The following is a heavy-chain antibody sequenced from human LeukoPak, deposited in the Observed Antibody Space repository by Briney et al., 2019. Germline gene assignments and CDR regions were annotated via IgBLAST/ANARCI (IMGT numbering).Heavy chain of an antibody. CDR2: IYYRGST. V-gene: IGHV4-39*07. D-gene: IGHD3-16*02. Sequence: SETLSLTCTVSGGSISSSSYYWGWIRQPPGKGLEWIGSIYYRGSTYYNPSLKSRVTISVDTSKNQFSLKLSSVTAADTSVYYCARRTFGGVIKYWGQGTLVTVSS. CDR3: ARRTFGGVIKY. CDR1: GGSISSSSYY. J-gene: IGHJ4*02.